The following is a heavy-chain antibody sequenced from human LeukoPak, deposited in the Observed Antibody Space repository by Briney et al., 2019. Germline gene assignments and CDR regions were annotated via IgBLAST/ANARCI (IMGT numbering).Heavy chain of an antibody. CDR2: INHSGST. CDR1: GGSFSGYY. V-gene: IGHV4-34*01. J-gene: IGHJ5*02. Sequence: PSETLSLTCAVYGGSFSGYYWSWIRQPPGKGLEWIGEINHSGSTNYNPSLKSRVTISVDTSKNQFSLKLSSVTAADTAVYYCASLWFGELLGASWFDPWGQGTLVTVSS. CDR3: ASLWFGELLGASWFDP. D-gene: IGHD3-10*01.